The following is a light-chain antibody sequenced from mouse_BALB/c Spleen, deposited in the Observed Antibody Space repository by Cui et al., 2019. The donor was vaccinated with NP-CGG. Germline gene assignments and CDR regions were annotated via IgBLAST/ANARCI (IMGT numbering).Light chain of an antibody. V-gene: IGLV1*01. CDR1: TGAVTTSNY. CDR2: GTN. J-gene: IGLJ1*01. CDR3: ALWYSNHWV. Sequence: AAVTQESALTTSPGETVPLTCRSSTGAVTTSNYANWVQEKPDHLFTGLIGGTNNRAPGVPARFSGSLIGDKAALTITGAQTEDEAIYFFALWYSNHWVFGGGTKLTVL.